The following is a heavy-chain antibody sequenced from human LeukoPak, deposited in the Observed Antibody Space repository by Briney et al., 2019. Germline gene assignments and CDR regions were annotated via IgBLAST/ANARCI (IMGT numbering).Heavy chain of an antibody. V-gene: IGHV4-28*01. CDR3: ARTPESGSYHYLDY. D-gene: IGHD1-26*01. CDR1: GYSISSSNW. J-gene: IGHJ4*02. CDR2: IYYSGST. Sequence: SDTLSLTCAVSGYSISSSNWWGWIRQPPGKGLEWIGYIYYSGSTYYNPSLKSRVTMSVDTSKNQFSLKLSSVTAVDTAVYYCARTPESGSYHYLDYWGQGTLVTVSS.